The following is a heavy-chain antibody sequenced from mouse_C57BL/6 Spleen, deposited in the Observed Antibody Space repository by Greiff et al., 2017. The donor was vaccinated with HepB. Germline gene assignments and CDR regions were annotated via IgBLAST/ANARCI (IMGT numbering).Heavy chain of an antibody. Sequence: EVQLQESGTVLARPGASVKMSCKPSGYTFTSYWMHWVKQRPGQGLEWIGAIYPGNSDTSYNQKFKGKAKLAAVTSASTAYMELSSLTNEDSAVYYCTRGDYDEGFDYWGQGTTLTVSS. J-gene: IGHJ2*01. V-gene: IGHV1-5*01. CDR3: TRGDYDEGFDY. D-gene: IGHD2-4*01. CDR2: IYPGNSDT. CDR1: GYTFTSYW.